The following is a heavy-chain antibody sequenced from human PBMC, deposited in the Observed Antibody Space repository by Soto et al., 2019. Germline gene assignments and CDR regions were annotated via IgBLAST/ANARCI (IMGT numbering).Heavy chain of an antibody. V-gene: IGHV1-3*01. CDR2: INAGNGNT. CDR1: GYTFTSYA. J-gene: IGHJ5*02. Sequence: QVQLVQSGAEVKKPGASVKVSCKASGYTFTSYAMHWVRQAPGQRLEWMGWINAGNGNTKYSQKFQGRVTITRDTSASTAYMELSSLRSEDTAVYYCARDRRKGGLVGGSKGYHCFDPWGQGTLVTVSS. CDR3: ARDRRKGGLVGGSKGYHCFDP. D-gene: IGHD2-2*01.